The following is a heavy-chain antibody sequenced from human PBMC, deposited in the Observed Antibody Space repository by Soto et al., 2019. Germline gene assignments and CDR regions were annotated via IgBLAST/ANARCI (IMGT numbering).Heavy chain of an antibody. CDR1: GGSISSSSYY. D-gene: IGHD3-22*01. J-gene: IGHJ6*02. V-gene: IGHV4-39*01. Sequence: PSETLSLTCTVSGGSISSSSYYWGWIRQPPGKGLEWIGSIYYSGSTYYNPSLKSRVTISVDTSKNQFSLKPSSVTAADTAVYYCARRLYYDSSGFEGGGMDVWGQGTTVTVSS. CDR2: IYYSGST. CDR3: ARRLYYDSSGFEGGGMDV.